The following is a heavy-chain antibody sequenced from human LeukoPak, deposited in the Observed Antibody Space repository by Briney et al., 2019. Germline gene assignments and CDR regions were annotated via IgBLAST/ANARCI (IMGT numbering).Heavy chain of an antibody. CDR3: AKDYYDSSGYYHDDY. V-gene: IGHV3-23*01. J-gene: IGHJ4*02. CDR2: ISGSGGST. CDR1: GFTFSSYA. D-gene: IGHD3-22*01. Sequence: PGGSLRLSCAASGFTFSSYAMSWVRQAPGKGLEWVSAISGSGGSTYYADSVKGRFTISRDNSKNTLYLQMNSLRAEDTAVYYCAKDYYDSSGYYHDDYWGQGTLVTVSS.